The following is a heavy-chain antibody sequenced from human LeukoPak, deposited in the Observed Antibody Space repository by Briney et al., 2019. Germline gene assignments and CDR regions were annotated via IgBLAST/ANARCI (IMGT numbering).Heavy chain of an antibody. Sequence: EXXSLTCTVSGGSISSYYWSWIRQPPGKGLEWIGYIYYSGSTNYNPSLKSRVTISVDTSKNQFSLKLSSVTAADTAVYYCASMDTAMVNVDYWGQGTLVTVSS. D-gene: IGHD5-18*01. CDR1: GGSISSYY. CDR2: IYYSGST. CDR3: ASMDTAMVNVDY. V-gene: IGHV4-59*01. J-gene: IGHJ4*02.